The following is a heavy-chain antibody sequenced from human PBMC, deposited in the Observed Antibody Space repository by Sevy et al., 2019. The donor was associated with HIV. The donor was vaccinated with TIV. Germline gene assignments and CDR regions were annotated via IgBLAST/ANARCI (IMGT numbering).Heavy chain of an antibody. CDR1: GFAFSTHA. D-gene: IGHD1-26*01. Sequence: GGSLRLSCAASGFAFSTHAMHWVRQAPGKGLEWVAVISYEGTETFYAASVEGRFTISRDNSKNMLSLQINSLRPEDTAQCYCARYGGYSVKWYPLYWGHGTLVTVSS. V-gene: IGHV3-30-3*01. J-gene: IGHJ4*01. CDR3: ARYGGYSVKWYPLY. CDR2: ISYEGTET.